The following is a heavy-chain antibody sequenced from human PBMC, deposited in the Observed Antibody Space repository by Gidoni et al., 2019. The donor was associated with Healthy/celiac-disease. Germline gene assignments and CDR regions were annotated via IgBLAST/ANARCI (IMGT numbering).Heavy chain of an antibody. D-gene: IGHD3-22*01. Sequence: EVQLVESGGGLVKPGGSLRLSCAASGCTCSSYSMNWVRQAPGKGLEWVSSISSSSSYIYYADSVKGRFTISRDNAKNSLYLQMNSLRAEDTAVYYCARGYYDSSGYVTYWGQGTLVTVSS. CDR1: GCTCSSYS. CDR3: ARGYYDSSGYVTY. CDR2: ISSSSSYI. J-gene: IGHJ4*02. V-gene: IGHV3-21*01.